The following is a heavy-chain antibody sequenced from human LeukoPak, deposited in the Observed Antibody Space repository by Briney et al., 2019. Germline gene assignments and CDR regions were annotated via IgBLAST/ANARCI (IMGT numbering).Heavy chain of an antibody. CDR3: AKEAYYYDSSGYYLDY. V-gene: IGHV3-11*03. J-gene: IGHJ4*02. CDR2: ISSSSSYT. Sequence: PGGSLRLSCAASGFSLSDYYMSWIRQAPGKGLEGISHISSSSSYTNYSDSVKGRFTISRDNAKNSLHLQMSSLRAEDTAVYYCAKEAYYYDSSGYYLDYWGQGTLVTVSS. CDR1: GFSLSDYY. D-gene: IGHD3-22*01.